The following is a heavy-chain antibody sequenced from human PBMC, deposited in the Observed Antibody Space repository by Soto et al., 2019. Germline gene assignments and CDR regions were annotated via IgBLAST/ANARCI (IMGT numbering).Heavy chain of an antibody. CDR2: IYYSGST. J-gene: IGHJ6*02. D-gene: IGHD1-7*01. Sequence: LCGGSLRSGDYYWSWIRQPPGKGLEWIGYIYYSGSTYYNPSLKSRVTISVDTSKNQFSLKLSSVTAADTAVYYCARDHLELHSYYYYGMDVWGQGTTVTVSS. V-gene: IGHV4-30-4*01. CDR3: ARDHLELHSYYYYGMDV. CDR1: GGSLRSGDYY.